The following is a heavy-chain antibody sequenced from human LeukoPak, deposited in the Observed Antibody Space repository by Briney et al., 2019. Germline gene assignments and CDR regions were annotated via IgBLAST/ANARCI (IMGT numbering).Heavy chain of an antibody. D-gene: IGHD3-3*01. V-gene: IGHV4-39*07. J-gene: IGHJ5*02. CDR1: GVSISSGGNY. CDR2: IYYSGST. Sequence: PSETLSLTCTVSGVSISSGGNYWGWIRQPPGKGLEWIGSIYYSGSTYYNPSLKSRVTISLDTSKNQLSLKLNSVTAADTAVYYCARDLYDFWSGYYELDPWGQGTLVTVSS. CDR3: ARDLYDFWSGYYELDP.